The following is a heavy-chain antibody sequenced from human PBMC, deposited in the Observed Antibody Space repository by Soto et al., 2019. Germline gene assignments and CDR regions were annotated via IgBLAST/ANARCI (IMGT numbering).Heavy chain of an antibody. CDR2: IYWNDDK. V-gene: IGHV2-5*01. Sequence: QITLKESGPTLVKPTQTLTLTCTFSGFSLSTSGVGVGWIRQPPGKALEWLALIYWNDDKRYSPSLKSRLTITKDTSKNQVVLTMTNMDPVDTATYYCALAQTPARHDFWSGYLRPFDYWGQGTLVTVSS. J-gene: IGHJ4*02. D-gene: IGHD3-3*01. CDR3: ALAQTPARHDFWSGYLRPFDY. CDR1: GFSLSTSGVG.